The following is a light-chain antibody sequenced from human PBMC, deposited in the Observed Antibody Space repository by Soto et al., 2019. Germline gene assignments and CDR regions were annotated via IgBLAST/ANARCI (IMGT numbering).Light chain of an antibody. Sequence: EIVLTQSPGTLSLSPGERATLSCRASQIVSSSYLAWYQHKPGQAPRLLIYGASSRATGIPDRFSGSGSGTDFTLTISRLEPEDFAVYYCQQYGSSPRTFGQGTKVEIK. CDR1: QIVSSSY. CDR2: GAS. CDR3: QQYGSSPRT. J-gene: IGKJ1*01. V-gene: IGKV3-20*01.